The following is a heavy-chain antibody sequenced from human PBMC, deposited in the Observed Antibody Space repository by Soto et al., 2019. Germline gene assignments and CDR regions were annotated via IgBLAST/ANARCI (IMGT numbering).Heavy chain of an antibody. Sequence: EVQLLESGGGFVQPGGSLRLSCAASGFAFTGYAMSWVRQAPGKGLEWVSGISGSGGGTHSADSVKGRFSISRDISKKTLYLHMNSLRAQDTAVYYCARATYGDYGGFDYWGQGTLVTVSS. CDR3: ARATYGDYGGFDY. V-gene: IGHV3-23*01. J-gene: IGHJ4*02. CDR2: ISGSGGGT. D-gene: IGHD4-17*01. CDR1: GFAFTGYA.